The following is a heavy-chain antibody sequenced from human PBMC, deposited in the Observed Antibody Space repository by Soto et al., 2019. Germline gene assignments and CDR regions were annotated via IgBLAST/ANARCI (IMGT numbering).Heavy chain of an antibody. D-gene: IGHD3-3*01. CDR2: ISGSGGST. CDR1: GFTFSSYA. CDR3: AKLPYYDFLSGPPFDP. Sequence: EVQLLESGGGLVQPGGSLRLSCAASGFTFSSYAMSWVRQAPGKGLEWVSAISGSGGSTYYADSVKGRFTISRDNSRNTLYLQMNSLIAEDTAVYYCAKLPYYDFLSGPPFDPWGQGTLVTVSS. V-gene: IGHV3-23*01. J-gene: IGHJ5*02.